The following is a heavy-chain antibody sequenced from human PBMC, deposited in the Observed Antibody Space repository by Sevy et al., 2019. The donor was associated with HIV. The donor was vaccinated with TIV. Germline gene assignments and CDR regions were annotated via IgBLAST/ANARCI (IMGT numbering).Heavy chain of an antibody. J-gene: IGHJ6*02. D-gene: IGHD6-19*01. CDR3: ARGYSSGIHYYYGMDV. V-gene: IGHV4-34*01. Sequence: SETLSLTCAVYGGSFSGYYWSWIRQPPGKGLEWIGEINHSGSTNYNPSLKSRVTISVDTSKNQFSLKLSSVTAADTAVYYCARGYSSGIHYYYGMDVWGQGTTVTVSS. CDR1: GGSFSGYY. CDR2: INHSGST.